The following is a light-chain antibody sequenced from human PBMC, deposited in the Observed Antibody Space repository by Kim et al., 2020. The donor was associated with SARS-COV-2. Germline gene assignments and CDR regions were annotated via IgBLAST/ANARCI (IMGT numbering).Light chain of an antibody. CDR1: QSVSSN. V-gene: IGKV3-15*01. CDR3: QQYNNCPRRT. Sequence: EIVMTQSPATLSVSPGERATLSCRASQSVSSNLAWYQQKPGQAPRLLIYGASTRATGIPARFSGSGSGTEFTLTISSLQSEDFAVYYCQQYNNCPRRTFGQGTKVDIK. J-gene: IGKJ1*01. CDR2: GAS.